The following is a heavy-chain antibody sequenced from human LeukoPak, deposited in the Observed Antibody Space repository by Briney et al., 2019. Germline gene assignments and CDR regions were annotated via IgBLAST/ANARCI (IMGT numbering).Heavy chain of an antibody. V-gene: IGHV3-30*02. D-gene: IGHD6-19*01. J-gene: IGHJ4*02. CDR2: IRYDGSNK. CDR1: GFTFSSYA. CDR3: AKDPPRSSGWPQGDY. Sequence: PGRSLRLSCAASGFTFSSYAVNWVRQAPGKGLEWVAFIRYDGSNKYYADSVKGRFTISRDNSKNTLYLQMNSLRAEDTAVYYCAKDPPRSSGWPQGDYWGQGTLVTVSS.